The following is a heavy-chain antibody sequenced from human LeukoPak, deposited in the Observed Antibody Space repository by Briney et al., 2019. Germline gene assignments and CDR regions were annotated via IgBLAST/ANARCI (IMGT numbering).Heavy chain of an antibody. CDR1: GYTFTSYG. Sequence: GASVKVSCKASGYTFTSYGISWVRQAPGQGLEWMGRIIPILGIANYAQKFQGRVTITADKSTSTAYMELSSLRSEDTAVYYCARVGESGSSWYGGAFDIWGQGTMVTVSS. CDR2: IIPILGIA. V-gene: IGHV1-69*04. D-gene: IGHD6-13*01. CDR3: ARVGESGSSWYGGAFDI. J-gene: IGHJ3*02.